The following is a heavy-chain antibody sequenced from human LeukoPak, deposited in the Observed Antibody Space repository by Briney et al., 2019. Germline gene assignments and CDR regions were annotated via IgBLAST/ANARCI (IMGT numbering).Heavy chain of an antibody. D-gene: IGHD4-17*01. J-gene: IGHJ6*02. V-gene: IGHV4-30-2*01. Sequence: SQTLSLTCTVSGGSISSGGYYWSWIRQPPGKGLEWIGYIYHSGSTYYNPSLKSRVTISVDRSKNQFSLKMSSVTAADTAAYYCASQRNGDYGDYYYGMDVWGQGTTVTVSS. CDR3: ASQRNGDYGDYYYGMDV. CDR1: GGSISSGGYY. CDR2: IYHSGST.